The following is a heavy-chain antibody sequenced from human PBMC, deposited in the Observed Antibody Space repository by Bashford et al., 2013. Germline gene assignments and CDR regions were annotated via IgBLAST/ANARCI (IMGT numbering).Heavy chain of an antibody. CDR3: AAGRVSVQHQRLVQGFFDP. CDR2: IYPSDSDA. V-gene: IGHV5-51*01. J-gene: IGHJ5*02. Sequence: WVRQMPGKGLDWMGIIYPSDSDARYSPSFQGQVTFSVDKSISTAYLQWASLKASDTAVYYCAAGRVSVQHQRLVQGFFDPWGRGALVTVSS. D-gene: IGHD3-10*01.